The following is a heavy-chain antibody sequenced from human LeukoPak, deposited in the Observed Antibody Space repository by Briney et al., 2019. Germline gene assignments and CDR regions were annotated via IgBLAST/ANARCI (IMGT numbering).Heavy chain of an antibody. J-gene: IGHJ4*02. Sequence: SETLSLTCSVSGGSMTSYSWGWIRQPAGEGLEWIGRISFAGSTNYNPSLERRVTMSVDTSKDHFSLKLASVTAADTAVYYCTRESGRPVSGIVHYWGQGTLVTVSS. V-gene: IGHV4-4*07. CDR3: TRESGRPVSGIVHY. CDR2: ISFAGST. CDR1: GGSMTSYS. D-gene: IGHD6-19*01.